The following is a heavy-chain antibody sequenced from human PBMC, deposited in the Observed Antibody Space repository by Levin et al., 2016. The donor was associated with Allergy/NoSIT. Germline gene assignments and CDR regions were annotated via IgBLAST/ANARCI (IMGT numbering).Heavy chain of an antibody. D-gene: IGHD5-12*01. J-gene: IGHJ5*02. V-gene: IGHV4-30-2*01. CDR1: DETITRIDYL. Sequence: SETLSLTCLVVDETITRIDYLWSWLRKPPGRDLEWIGYISPNGASYSNPSFKGRVTMSIDEPKNQLSLRLTSMTAADTAVYYCAAEVAAGRNWFDPWGRGIQVTVSS. CDR2: ISPNGAS. CDR3: AAEVAAGRNWFDP.